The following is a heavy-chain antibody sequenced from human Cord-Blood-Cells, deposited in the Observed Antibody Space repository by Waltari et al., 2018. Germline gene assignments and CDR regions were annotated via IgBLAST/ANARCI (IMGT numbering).Heavy chain of an antibody. CDR2: IYYSGST. CDR1: GGSISSYS. J-gene: IGHJ5*02. D-gene: IGHD7-27*01. Sequence: QVQLQESGPGLVKPSETLSLTCTVPGGSISSYSWSWIRQPPGKGLEWIGYIYYSGSTNYNPSLKSRVTISVDTSKNQFSLKLSSVTAADTAVYYCARGSHWGPYNWFDPWGQGTLVTVSS. V-gene: IGHV4-59*01. CDR3: ARGSHWGPYNWFDP.